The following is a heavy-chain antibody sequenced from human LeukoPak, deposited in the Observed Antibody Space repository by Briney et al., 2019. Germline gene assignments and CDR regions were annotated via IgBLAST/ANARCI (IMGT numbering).Heavy chain of an antibody. CDR3: ARAGGSTVSHSDY. D-gene: IGHD4-17*01. CDR2: INHNGNVN. Sequence: GGSLRLSCAASGFTFSSYWMNWARQAPGKGLEWVASINHNGNVNYYVDSVKGRFTISRDNAKNSLYLQMNSLRAEDTAVYYCARAGGSTVSHSDYWGQGTLVTVSS. V-gene: IGHV3-7*01. J-gene: IGHJ4*02. CDR1: GFTFSSYW.